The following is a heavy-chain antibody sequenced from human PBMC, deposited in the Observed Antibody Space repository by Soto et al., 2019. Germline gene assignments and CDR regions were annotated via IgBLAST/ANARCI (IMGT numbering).Heavy chain of an antibody. Sequence: ASVKVSCKASGYTFTGYDINWVRQATGLGLEWMGWMNPNSGNTGYAQKFQGRVTMTRNTSISTAYMELSSLRSEDTAVYYCARTLYGDNVDYWGQGTLVTVPS. CDR1: GYTFTGYD. CDR2: MNPNSGNT. D-gene: IGHD4-17*01. V-gene: IGHV1-8*01. J-gene: IGHJ4*02. CDR3: ARTLYGDNVDY.